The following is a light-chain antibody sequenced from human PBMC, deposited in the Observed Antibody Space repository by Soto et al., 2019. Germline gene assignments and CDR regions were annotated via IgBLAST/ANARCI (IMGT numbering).Light chain of an antibody. CDR1: QSISGW. CDR2: NVS. Sequence: DIQMTQSPSTLSASVGDRVTITFRASQSISGWLAWYQQKPGKAPKLLIYNVSSLKSGVPSRFSGSGSGTEFSLTISSLQPDDLATYYCQQYDSYWTFGQGTKVDIK. CDR3: QQYDSYWT. V-gene: IGKV1-5*01. J-gene: IGKJ1*01.